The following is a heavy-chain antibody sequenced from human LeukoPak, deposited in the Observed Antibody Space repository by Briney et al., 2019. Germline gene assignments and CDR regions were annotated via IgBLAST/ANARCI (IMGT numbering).Heavy chain of an antibody. Sequence: GASVKVSCKASGYTFTSYYMHWVRQAPGQGLVWMGQINPNTDSTNCARMFQGRVTMTADTSTSTVYMELNSLTSDDTAVYYCARDLSGWGNSIYWGQGTPVTVS. J-gene: IGHJ4*02. CDR3: ARDLSGWGNSIY. V-gene: IGHV1-46*01. D-gene: IGHD2/OR15-2a*01. CDR2: INPNTDST. CDR1: GYTFTSYY.